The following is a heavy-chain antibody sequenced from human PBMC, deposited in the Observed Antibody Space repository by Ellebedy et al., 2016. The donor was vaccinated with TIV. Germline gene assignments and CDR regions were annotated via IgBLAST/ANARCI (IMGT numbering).Heavy chain of an antibody. CDR2: INPSSGST. J-gene: IGHJ4*02. D-gene: IGHD3-3*02. Sequence: ASVKVPCKASGYTFTNYYIHWVRQAPGQGLEWMGIINPSSGSTSYAQKFQGRVTMTRDTSTSTVYMELRSLRSEDTAVYYCARDLAGPFDYWGQGTLVTVSS. CDR1: GYTFTNYY. CDR3: ARDLAGPFDY. V-gene: IGHV1-46*01.